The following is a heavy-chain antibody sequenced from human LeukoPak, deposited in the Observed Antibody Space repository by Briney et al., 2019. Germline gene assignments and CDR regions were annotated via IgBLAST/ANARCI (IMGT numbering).Heavy chain of an antibody. CDR3: AREYGDPSDYGMDV. CDR1: GFTFSSYA. D-gene: IGHD4-17*01. Sequence: PGGSLRLSCAASGFTFSSYAMHWARQAPGKGLEWVAVISYDGSNKYYADSVKGRFTISRDNSRNTLYLQMNSLRAEDTAVYYCAREYGDPSDYGMDVWGQGTTVTVSS. CDR2: ISYDGSNK. J-gene: IGHJ6*02. V-gene: IGHV3-30*04.